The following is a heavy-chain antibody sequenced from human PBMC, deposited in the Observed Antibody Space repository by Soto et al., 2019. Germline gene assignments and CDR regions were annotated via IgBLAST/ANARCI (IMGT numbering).Heavy chain of an antibody. V-gene: IGHV4-4*02. CDR1: SGSISSSNW. D-gene: IGHD4-17*01. Sequence: QVQLQESGPGLVKPSGTLSLTCAVSSGSISSSNWWSWVRQPPGKGLEWIGEIYHSGSTNHNPSLKSGVSISVDKSKNQFSLKLSSVTAADTAVYYCARSGTVTTSYYYMDVWGKGTTVTVSS. CDR2: IYHSGST. CDR3: ARSGTVTTSYYYMDV. J-gene: IGHJ6*03.